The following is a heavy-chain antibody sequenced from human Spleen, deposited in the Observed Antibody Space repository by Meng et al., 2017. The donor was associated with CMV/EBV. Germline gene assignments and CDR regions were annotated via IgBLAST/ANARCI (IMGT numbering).Heavy chain of an antibody. CDR3: ARDLSGDSGYEGGNYYYGMDV. V-gene: IGHV1-69*10. CDR1: SS. J-gene: IGHJ6*02. CDR2: IIPILGIA. Sequence: SSFPWLRQAPGGVLEWMGGIIPILGIANYAQKFQGRVTITADKSTSTAYMELSSLRSEDTAVYYCARDLSGDSGYEGGNYYYGMDVWGQGTTVTVSS. D-gene: IGHD3-22*01.